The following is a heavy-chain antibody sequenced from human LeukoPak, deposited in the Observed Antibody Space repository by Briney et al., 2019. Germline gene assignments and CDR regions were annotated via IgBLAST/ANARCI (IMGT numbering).Heavy chain of an antibody. J-gene: IGHJ6*02. Sequence: SETLSHTCTVSGGSISSYYWSWIRQPPGKGLEWIGYIYYSGSTNYNPSLKSRVTISVDTSKNQFSLKLSSVTAADTAVYYCARLVSGSYSYYYGMDVWGQGTTVTVSS. CDR1: GGSISSYY. CDR3: ARLVSGSYSYYYGMDV. V-gene: IGHV4-59*08. CDR2: IYYSGST. D-gene: IGHD1-26*01.